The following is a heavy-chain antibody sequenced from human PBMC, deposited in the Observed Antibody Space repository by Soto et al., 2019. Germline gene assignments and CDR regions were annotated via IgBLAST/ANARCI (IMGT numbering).Heavy chain of an antibody. J-gene: IGHJ5*01. V-gene: IGHV4-39*01. Sequence: SETLSLTCSVSGASINNFAYYWGWIRQPPGKGLEWIGTVYYNENTYYNSSLRSRVAISVDTAKNQFSLNLRSVTAADTAVYFCARRERYYGSPGWFDPWGQGTLVTVSS. CDR1: GASINNFAYY. D-gene: IGHD3-10*01. CDR2: VYYNENT. CDR3: ARRERYYGSPGWFDP.